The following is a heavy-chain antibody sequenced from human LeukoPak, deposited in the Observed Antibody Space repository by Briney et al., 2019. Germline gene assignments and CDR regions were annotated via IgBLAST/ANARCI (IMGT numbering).Heavy chain of an antibody. CDR3: ARMDSSSWYGSFDY. J-gene: IGHJ4*02. D-gene: IGHD6-13*01. V-gene: IGHV3-48*03. CDR2: ISSSGTTI. Sequence: PGGSLRLSCAASGIIFSSYEMNWVRQAPGKGLEWVSYISSSGTTIYYADSVKGRFTISRDNPKNSLYLQMNSLRAEDTAVYYCARMDSSSWYGSFDYWGQGTLVTVSS. CDR1: GIIFSSYE.